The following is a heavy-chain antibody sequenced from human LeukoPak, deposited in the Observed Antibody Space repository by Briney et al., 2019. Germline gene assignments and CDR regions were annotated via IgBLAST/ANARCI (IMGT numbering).Heavy chain of an antibody. CDR3: AKRQVVGVTSEGFDY. CDR2: ITSSGAVT. Sequence: PGGSLRLSCAASGFTFSSYSMSWVRQAPGKGLEWVTRITSSGAVTNYADSVKGRFTISRDNSKNTLYLQMNTLRADDTAVYYCAKRQVVGVTSEGFDYWGQGSLVTVSS. J-gene: IGHJ4*02. V-gene: IGHV3-23*01. D-gene: IGHD1-26*01. CDR1: GFTFSSYS.